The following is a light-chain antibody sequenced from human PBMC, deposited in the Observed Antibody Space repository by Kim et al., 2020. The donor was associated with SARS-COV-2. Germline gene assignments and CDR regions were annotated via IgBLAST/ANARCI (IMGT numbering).Light chain of an antibody. Sequence: GQGVTISCSGSSSNLRYNTVNWYQQVPPTAPKLLIYSNDERPSGVPDRFSGSRSGTSASLAISGLQSEDEADYYCAAWDDSLNGYVFGSGTKVTVL. J-gene: IGLJ1*01. V-gene: IGLV1-44*01. CDR1: SSNLRYNT. CDR3: AAWDDSLNGYV. CDR2: SND.